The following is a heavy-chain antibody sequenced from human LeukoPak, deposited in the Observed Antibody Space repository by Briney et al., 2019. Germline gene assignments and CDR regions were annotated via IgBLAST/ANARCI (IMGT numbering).Heavy chain of an antibody. CDR1: GFTFGNAW. V-gene: IGHV3-15*01. J-gene: IGHJ4*02. CDR3: TTAAFT. D-gene: IGHD3-16*01. Sequence: KPGESLRLSCAASGFTFGNAWMSWVRQAPGKGLEWVGRIRNKVDGGTTDYAAPVKGRFTISRDDSKNTLYLHMDSLKTEDTAVYYCTTAAFTWGQGTLVTVSS. CDR2: IRNKVDGGTT.